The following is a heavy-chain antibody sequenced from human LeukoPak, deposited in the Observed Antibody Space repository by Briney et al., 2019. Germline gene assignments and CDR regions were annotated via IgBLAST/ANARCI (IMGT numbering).Heavy chain of an antibody. D-gene: IGHD4-17*01. V-gene: IGHV1-69*13. Sequence: GASVKVSCKASGGTFSSYAISWVRQAPGQGLEWMGGIIPIFGTANYAQKFQGRVTITADESTSTAYMELSSLRSEDAAVYYCARDALPLDYGDPYYYYYMDVWGKGTTVTVSS. CDR1: GGTFSSYA. CDR3: ARDALPLDYGDPYYYYYMDV. J-gene: IGHJ6*03. CDR2: IIPIFGTA.